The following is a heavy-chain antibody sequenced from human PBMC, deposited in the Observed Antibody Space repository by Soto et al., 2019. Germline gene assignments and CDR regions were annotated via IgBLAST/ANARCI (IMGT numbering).Heavy chain of an antibody. Sequence: EVQLLESGGGLVQPGGSLRLSCAASGFTFSSYAMSWVRQAPGKGLEWVSAISGSGGSTYYADSVKGRFTISRDKSKNTLYLHMNSLRAEDTAVYYCAKAPGGWLLPPGVYYYGMDVWGQGTTVTVSS. V-gene: IGHV3-23*01. CDR2: ISGSGGST. CDR1: GFTFSSYA. D-gene: IGHD2-15*01. CDR3: AKAPGGWLLPPGVYYYGMDV. J-gene: IGHJ6*02.